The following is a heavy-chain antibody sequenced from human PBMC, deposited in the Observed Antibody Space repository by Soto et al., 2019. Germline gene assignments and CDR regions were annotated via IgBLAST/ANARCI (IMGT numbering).Heavy chain of an antibody. CDR1: GGTFSSYA. J-gene: IGHJ5*02. D-gene: IGHD3-22*01. Sequence: QVQLVQSGAEVKKPGSSVKVSCKASGGTFSSYAISWVRQAPGQGLEWMGGIIPIFGTANYAQKFQGRVTITAAESTSTAYMELSSLRSEDTAVYYCARDYYDSSGYYYSWFDPWGQGTLVTVSS. CDR3: ARDYYDSSGYYYSWFDP. V-gene: IGHV1-69*12. CDR2: IIPIFGTA.